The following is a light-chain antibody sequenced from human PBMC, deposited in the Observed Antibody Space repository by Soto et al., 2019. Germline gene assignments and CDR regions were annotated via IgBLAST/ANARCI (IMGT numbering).Light chain of an antibody. CDR1: SSDVGSYNL. V-gene: IGLV2-23*01. CDR2: EGS. J-gene: IGLJ3*02. CDR3: CSYAGSSIWV. Sequence: QSVLTQPASVSGSPGQSITISCTGTSSDVGSYNLVSWYQQHPGKAPKLMIYEGSKRPSGVSNRFSGSKSGNTASLTISGLQAEDEAEYSCCSYAGSSIWVFGGGTKVTVL.